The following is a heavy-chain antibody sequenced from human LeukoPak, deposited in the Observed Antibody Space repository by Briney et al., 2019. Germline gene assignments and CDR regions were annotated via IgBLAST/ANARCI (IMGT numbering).Heavy chain of an antibody. Sequence: SETLSLTCAVYGGSFSGYYWSWIRQPPGKGLEWIGEINHSGSTNYNPSLKSRVTISVDTSKNQFSLKLSSVTAADTAVYYCAREVRYFDWTDYYYYYGMDVWGQGTTVTASS. V-gene: IGHV4-34*01. CDR1: GGSFSGYY. J-gene: IGHJ6*02. CDR2: INHSGST. CDR3: AREVRYFDWTDYYYYYGMDV. D-gene: IGHD3-9*01.